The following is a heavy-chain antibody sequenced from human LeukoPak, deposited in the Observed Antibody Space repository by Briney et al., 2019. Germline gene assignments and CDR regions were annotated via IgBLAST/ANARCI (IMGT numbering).Heavy chain of an antibody. J-gene: IGHJ4*02. CDR1: GFTFEDYS. CDR3: AKDGAWLRFDD. D-gene: IGHD5-12*01. V-gene: IGHV3-9*01. Sequence: GGSLRLSCAASGFTFEDYSIHWVRRAPGKGLEWVSGISWNSANIAYMDSVKGRFTISRDNSKNTLYLQMNNLRAEDTAVYYCAKDGAWLRFDDWGQGILVTVSS. CDR2: ISWNSANI.